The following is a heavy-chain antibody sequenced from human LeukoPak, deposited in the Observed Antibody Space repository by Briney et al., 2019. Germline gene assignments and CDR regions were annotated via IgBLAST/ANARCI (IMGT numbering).Heavy chain of an antibody. CDR2: IYYSGST. V-gene: IGHV4-59*01. CDR1: GGSISSYY. D-gene: IGHD3-10*01. CDR3: ARDLETYYYGSGRSRYFDY. Sequence: PSETLSLTCTVSGGSISSYYWSWIRQPPGKGLEWIGYIYYSGSTNYNPSLKSRVTISVDTSKNQFSLKLRSVTAADTAVYYCARDLETYYYGSGRSRYFDYWGQGTLVTVSS. J-gene: IGHJ4*02.